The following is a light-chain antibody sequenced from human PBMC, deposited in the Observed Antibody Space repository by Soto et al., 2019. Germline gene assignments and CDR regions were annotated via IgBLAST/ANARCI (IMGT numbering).Light chain of an antibody. J-gene: IGKJ5*01. CDR1: ESESSSY. CDR3: QQVESYPLT. Sequence: EIVLTHSQGTLSLSPCERATPSLSASESESSSYLAWYQQKPGQAPRLLIYAASNRATGIPARFSGSGSGTEFTLTISSLQPEDFATYYCQQVESYPLTFGQGTRLEIK. CDR2: AAS. V-gene: IGKV3-20*01.